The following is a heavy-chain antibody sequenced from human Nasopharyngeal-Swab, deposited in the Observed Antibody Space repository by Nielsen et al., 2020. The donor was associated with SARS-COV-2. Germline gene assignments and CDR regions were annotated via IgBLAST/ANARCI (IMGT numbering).Heavy chain of an antibody. J-gene: IGHJ6*02. V-gene: IGHV4-59*01. Sequence: WIRQPPGKGLEWIGNIYYSGSTNYNPSLKSRVTISVDTSKNQFSLKLSSVTAADAAVYYCAIGGGGSYYYGMDVWGQGTTVTVSS. CDR2: IYYSGST. D-gene: IGHD3-16*01. CDR3: AIGGGGSYYYGMDV.